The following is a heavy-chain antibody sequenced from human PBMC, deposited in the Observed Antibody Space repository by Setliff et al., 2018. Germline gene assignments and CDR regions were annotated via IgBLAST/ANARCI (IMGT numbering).Heavy chain of an antibody. D-gene: IGHD2-15*01. CDR3: ARLPGYCNGGNCYGYYTFDI. CDR1: GDSIGGSFYY. Sequence: SETLSLTCSVSGDSIGGSFYYWGWIRQPPGKGLEWIGNIYYTGATYYNPSLKSRVTISVDTSKNQFSLKLSSVTAADTAVYYCARLPGYCNGGNCYGYYTFDIWGQGTMVTVSS. CDR2: IYYTGAT. J-gene: IGHJ3*02. V-gene: IGHV4-39*01.